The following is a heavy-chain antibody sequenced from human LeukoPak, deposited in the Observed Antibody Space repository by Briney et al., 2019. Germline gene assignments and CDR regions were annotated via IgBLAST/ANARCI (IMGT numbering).Heavy chain of an antibody. Sequence: GESLKISCKGSGYSFTNYWIGWVRQMPGKGLEWMGIIYPGDSDTRYSPSFQGQVTISADKSISTAYLQWSSLKASDTAMYYCASRRDGYNYPYYFDYWGQGTLVTVSS. D-gene: IGHD5-24*01. V-gene: IGHV5-51*01. CDR1: GYSFTNYW. CDR3: ASRRDGYNYPYYFDY. CDR2: IYPGDSDT. J-gene: IGHJ4*02.